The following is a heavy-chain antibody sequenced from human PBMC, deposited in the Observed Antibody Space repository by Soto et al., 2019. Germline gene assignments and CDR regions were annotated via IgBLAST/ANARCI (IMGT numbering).Heavy chain of an antibody. CDR1: GFTFSSYA. V-gene: IGHV3-30-3*01. D-gene: IGHD4-17*01. Sequence: QVQLVESGGGVVQPGRSLRLSCAASGFTFSSYAMHWVRQAPGKGLEWVAVISYDGSNKYYADSVKGRFIISRDNSKNALYLQMNSLRAEDTAVYYCARHWGGDYEDYWGQGTLVTVSS. CDR3: ARHWGGDYEDY. J-gene: IGHJ4*02. CDR2: ISYDGSNK.